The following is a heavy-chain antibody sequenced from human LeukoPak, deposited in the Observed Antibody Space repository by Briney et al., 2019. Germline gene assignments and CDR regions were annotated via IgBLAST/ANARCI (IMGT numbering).Heavy chain of an antibody. V-gene: IGHV1-18*01. CDR2: ISTYNGNT. J-gene: IGHJ4*02. CDR1: GYTFTSHG. CDR3: ARGKRLWFGDYYFDY. Sequence: ASVKVSCKASGYTFTSHGISWVRQAPGQGLEWMGWISTYNGNTNYAQKLQGRVSMTTDTSTSTAYMELSSLRSEDTAVYYCARGKRLWFGDYYFDYWGQGTLVTVSS. D-gene: IGHD3-10*01.